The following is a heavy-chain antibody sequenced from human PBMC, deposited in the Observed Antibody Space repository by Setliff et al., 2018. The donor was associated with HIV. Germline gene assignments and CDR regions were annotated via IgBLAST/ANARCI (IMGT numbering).Heavy chain of an antibody. CDR1: GFTFSSYS. V-gene: IGHV3-21*04. CDR2: ISSSSTYI. J-gene: IGHJ4*02. D-gene: IGHD6-19*01. CDR3: ARATWLVHPFPLYYFDY. Sequence: PGGSLRLSCAASGFTFSSYSMNWVRQAPGKGLEWVSSISSSSTYIYYADSVKGRFTISRDNAKNSLYLQMNSLRAEDTAVYYCARATWLVHPFPLYYFDYWGQGTLVTVSS.